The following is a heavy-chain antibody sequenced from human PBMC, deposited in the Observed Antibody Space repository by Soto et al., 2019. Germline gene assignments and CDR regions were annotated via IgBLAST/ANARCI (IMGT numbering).Heavy chain of an antibody. V-gene: IGHV4-4*07. CDR3: AREVKQRLGYYYIGLDV. D-gene: IGHD6-25*01. J-gene: IGHJ6*02. CDR2: FSLNGDT. CDR1: GDSIGTFY. Sequence: SGTMSLTSAVPGDSIGTFYWIWCRPPAGGGLEWIGRFSLNGDTDYNPSLRSRLTMSFDTSKSQFSLRLSSVTAADTAVYYCAREVKQRLGYYYIGLDVWGQGTTVTVSS.